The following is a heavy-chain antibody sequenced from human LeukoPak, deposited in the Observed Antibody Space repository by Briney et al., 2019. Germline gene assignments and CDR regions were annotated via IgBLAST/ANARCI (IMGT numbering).Heavy chain of an antibody. V-gene: IGHV4-31*03. J-gene: IGHJ4*02. D-gene: IGHD3-22*01. CDR1: GGSITSAGYY. Sequence: SETLSLTCTVSGGSITSAGYYWSWIRQPPGEGLKLIGNIYCSGSTYYSPSLKSRLTISVDTSKNQFSLKLNSVTAADTAVYYCARLSNYDSSGYPFDYWGQGTLVTVSS. CDR3: ARLSNYDSSGYPFDY. CDR2: IYCSGST.